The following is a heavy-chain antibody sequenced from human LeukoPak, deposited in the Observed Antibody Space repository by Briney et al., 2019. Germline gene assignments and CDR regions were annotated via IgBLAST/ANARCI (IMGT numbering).Heavy chain of an antibody. Sequence: ASQTLSLTCTVSGGSISSGGYYWSWIRQHPGKGLEWIGYIYYSGSTYYNPSLKSRVTISVDSSKNQFSLKLSSATAADTAVYYCARGIAVAGPRGDYYYYGMDVWGKGTTVTVSS. CDR2: IYYSGST. D-gene: IGHD6-19*01. V-gene: IGHV4-31*03. J-gene: IGHJ6*04. CDR1: GGSISSGGYY. CDR3: ARGIAVAGPRGDYYYYGMDV.